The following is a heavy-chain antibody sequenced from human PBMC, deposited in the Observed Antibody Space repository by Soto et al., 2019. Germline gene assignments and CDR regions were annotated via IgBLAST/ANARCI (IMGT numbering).Heavy chain of an antibody. CDR1: GGSISSGNYY. Sequence: SETLSLTCTVSGGSISSGNYYWSWIRQPPGKGLEWIGFISYSGSTYYSTSLKSRVTISVDTSKSQFSLNLSFVTAADTAVYYCATMGAPATGLYFFDYWGQGSLVTAPQ. V-gene: IGHV4-30-4*01. CDR3: ATMGAPATGLYFFDY. CDR2: ISYSGST. D-gene: IGHD2-8*01. J-gene: IGHJ4*02.